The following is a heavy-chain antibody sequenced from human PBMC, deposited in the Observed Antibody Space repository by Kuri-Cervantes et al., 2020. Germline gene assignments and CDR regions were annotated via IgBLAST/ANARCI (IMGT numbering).Heavy chain of an antibody. D-gene: IGHD6-6*01. J-gene: IGHJ5*02. CDR1: GGSFSGYY. CDR2: INHSGST. V-gene: IGHV4-34*01. CDR3: ARAYRSSSYDWLDP. Sequence: GSLRLSCAVYGGSFSGYYWSWIRQPPGKGLEWIGEINHSGSTNYNPSLKSRVTISLDTSKNQFSLKLSSVTAADTAVYYCARAYRSSSYDWLDPWGQGTVVTVSS.